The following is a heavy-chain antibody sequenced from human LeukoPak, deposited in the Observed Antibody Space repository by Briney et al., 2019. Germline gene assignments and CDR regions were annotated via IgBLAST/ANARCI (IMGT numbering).Heavy chain of an antibody. CDR3: TTECAYYYDSSGYDPYYFDY. CDR2: IKSKTDGGTA. V-gene: IGHV3-15*01. D-gene: IGHD3-22*01. CDR1: GFTFSNAW. J-gene: IGHJ4*02. Sequence: GGSLRLSCAASGFTFSNAWMSWVRQAPGKGLEWVGRIKSKTDGGTADYAAPVKGRFTISRDDSKNTLYLQMNSLETEDTAVYYCTTECAYYYDSSGYDPYYFDYWGQGTLVTVSS.